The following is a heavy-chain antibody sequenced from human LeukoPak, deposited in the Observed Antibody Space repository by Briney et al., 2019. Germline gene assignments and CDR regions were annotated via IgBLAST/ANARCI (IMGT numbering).Heavy chain of an antibody. CDR3: ARDQRYSSGWPSFDY. CDR1: GGSISGYH. J-gene: IGHJ4*02. CDR2: IYYSGSS. Sequence: SETLSLTCNVSGGSISGYHWSWIRQPPGKGLEWLGYIYYSGSSNYNPSLKSRVTISVDTSKNQFSLKLSSVTAADTAVYYCARDQRYSSGWPSFDYWGQGTLVTVSS. V-gene: IGHV4-59*12. D-gene: IGHD6-19*01.